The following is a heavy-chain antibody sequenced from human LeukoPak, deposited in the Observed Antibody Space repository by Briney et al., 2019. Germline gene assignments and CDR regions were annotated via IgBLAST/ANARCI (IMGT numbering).Heavy chain of an antibody. V-gene: IGHV3-30*18. CDR3: AKGAYYDL. CDR1: GFTFSSYG. CDR2: ISYDGSNK. J-gene: IGHJ4*02. D-gene: IGHD3-22*01. Sequence: PGGSLRLSCAASGFTFSSYGMHWVRQAPGKGLEWVAVISYDGSNKYYADSVKGRFTISRDNSKNTLYLQMNSLRAEDTAVYYCAKGAYYDLWGQGTLVTVSS.